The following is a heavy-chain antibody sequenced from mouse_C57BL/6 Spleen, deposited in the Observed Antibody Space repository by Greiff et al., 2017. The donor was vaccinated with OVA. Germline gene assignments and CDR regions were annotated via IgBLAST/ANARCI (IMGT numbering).Heavy chain of an antibody. CDR1: GFTFSSYA. J-gene: IGHJ3*01. CDR3: ASEGWLLRGAY. Sequence: EVKLVESGGGLVKPGGSLKLSCAASGFTFSSYAMSWVRQTPEKRLEWVATISDGGSYTYYPDNVKGRFTISRDNAKNNLYLQMSHLKSEDTAMYYCASEGWLLRGAYWGQGTLVTVSA. V-gene: IGHV5-4*03. D-gene: IGHD2-3*01. CDR2: ISDGGSYT.